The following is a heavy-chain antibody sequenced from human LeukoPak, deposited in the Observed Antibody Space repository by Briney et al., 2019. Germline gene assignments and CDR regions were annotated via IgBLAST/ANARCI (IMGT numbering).Heavy chain of an antibody. V-gene: IGHV3-21*01. J-gene: IGHJ5*02. CDR3: ARDDGYCSGGSCLLNWFDP. CDR1: GFTFSSYS. Sequence: GGSLRLSCAASGFTFSSYSMNWVRQAPGKGLEWVSSISSSSSYIYYADSVKGRFTISRDNAKNSLYLRMNSLRAEDTAVYYCARDDGYCSGGSCLLNWFDPWGQGTLVTVSS. D-gene: IGHD2-15*01. CDR2: ISSSSSYI.